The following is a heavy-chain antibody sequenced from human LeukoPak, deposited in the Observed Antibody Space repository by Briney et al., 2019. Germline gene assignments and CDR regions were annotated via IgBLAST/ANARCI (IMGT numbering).Heavy chain of an antibody. Sequence: GESRKISCQASADDFTNHWSGWLRQMPGKGREWMGLIYSGDSNIMYSPSCRGEVTMSVDKSTSTAYLQWSSLKASARALYYWARHYRLSKGGFHSWGQGPLVAVSS. CDR2: IYSGDSNI. V-gene: IGHV5-51*01. CDR3: ARHYRLSKGGFHS. CDR1: ADDFTNHW. J-gene: IGHJ4*02. D-gene: IGHD3-16*02.